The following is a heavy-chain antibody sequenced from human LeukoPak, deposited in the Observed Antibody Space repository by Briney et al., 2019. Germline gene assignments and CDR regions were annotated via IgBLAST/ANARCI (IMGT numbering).Heavy chain of an antibody. D-gene: IGHD6-19*01. Sequence: PGGSLRLSCAASGFSFSDYCMNWVRQAPGKGLEWVSSISNSGSNSNSNIYYSDSLKGRFTISRDNAKNSLYLQINSLRVEDTAVYYCARGSSGWTGFDYFDYWGQGALVTVSS. CDR2: ISNSGSNSNSNI. CDR3: ARGSSGWTGFDYFDY. V-gene: IGHV3-69-1*01. J-gene: IGHJ4*02. CDR1: GFSFSDYC.